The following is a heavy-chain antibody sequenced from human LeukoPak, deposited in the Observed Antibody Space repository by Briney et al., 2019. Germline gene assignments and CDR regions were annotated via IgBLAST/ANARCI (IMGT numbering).Heavy chain of an antibody. Sequence: KAGGSLRLSRAASGFTFSRYNMNWVPQTPGKGLEDVSSHRSSSSVIYYADSVKGRFTNSRDKAKNSLYMQMKSLRAEDTAVYYCARDVLIAADGVIRRDAFDIWGQGTVVTVSS. CDR3: ARDVLIAADGVIRRDAFDI. CDR1: GFTFSRYN. D-gene: IGHD6-13*01. V-gene: IGHV3-21*01. CDR2: HRSSSSVI. J-gene: IGHJ3*02.